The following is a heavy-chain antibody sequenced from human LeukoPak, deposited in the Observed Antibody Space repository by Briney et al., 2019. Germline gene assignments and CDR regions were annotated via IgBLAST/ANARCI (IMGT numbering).Heavy chain of an antibody. CDR1: GFTLSIYA. CDR3: AKGPRRVSPAAY. Sequence: GGSLRLSCAASGFTLSIYAMSWVRQAPGKGLEWVSSISFSGDNTYYADSVKGRFTISRDNSKNTLYLQMNSLRAEDTAVYYCAKGPRRVSPAAYWGQGTLVTVSS. CDR2: ISFSGDNT. D-gene: IGHD1-14*01. J-gene: IGHJ4*02. V-gene: IGHV3-23*01.